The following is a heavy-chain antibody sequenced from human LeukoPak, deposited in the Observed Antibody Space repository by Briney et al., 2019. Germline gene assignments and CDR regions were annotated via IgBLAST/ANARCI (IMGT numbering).Heavy chain of an antibody. Sequence: GGSLRLSCAASGFTFSTYTMHWVRQAPGKGLEWVSAVSGSGGDTYYADSVTGRFTISRDNSKNTLYVLLNSLRAEDTAVYYCATTLNTGFFQSWGRGTLVTVSS. CDR1: GFTFSTYT. D-gene: IGHD5-18*01. V-gene: IGHV3-23*01. CDR3: ATTLNTGFFQS. CDR2: VSGSGGDT. J-gene: IGHJ5*02.